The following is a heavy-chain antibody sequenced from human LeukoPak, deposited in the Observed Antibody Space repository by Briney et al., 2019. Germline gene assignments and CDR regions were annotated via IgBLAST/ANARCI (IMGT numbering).Heavy chain of an antibody. CDR2: ISAYNGNT. V-gene: IGHV1-18*01. CDR3: AREDIVVVPAAGAYYYYGMDV. D-gene: IGHD2-2*01. J-gene: IGHJ6*02. CDR1: GYTFTSYG. Sequence: ASVKVFCKASGYTFTSYGISWVRQAPGQGLEWMGWISAYNGNTNYAQKLQGRVTMTTDTSTSTAYMELRSLRSDDTAVYYCAREDIVVVPAAGAYYYYGMDVWGQGTTVTVSS.